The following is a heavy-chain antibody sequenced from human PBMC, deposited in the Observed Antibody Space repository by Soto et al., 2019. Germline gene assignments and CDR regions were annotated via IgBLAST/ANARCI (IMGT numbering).Heavy chain of an antibody. D-gene: IGHD2-2*01. Sequence: QVQLVQSGAEVKKPGSSVKVSCKASGGTFSSYAISWVRQAPGQGLEWMGGIIPISATTNYAQKFQGRVTITADESKSTAYMELSSLRSEDTAVYYCARSQGSSTSLEIYYYYYYGMDVWGQGTMVTVSS. CDR2: IIPISATT. CDR3: ARSQGSSTSLEIYYYYYYGMDV. V-gene: IGHV1-69*01. J-gene: IGHJ6*02. CDR1: GGTFSSYA.